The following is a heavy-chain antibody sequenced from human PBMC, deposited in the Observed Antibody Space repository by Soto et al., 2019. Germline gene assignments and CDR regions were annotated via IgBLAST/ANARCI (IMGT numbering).Heavy chain of an antibody. D-gene: IGHD2-8*02. V-gene: IGHV3-9*01. CDR3: AKSTGGTANGMDV. CDR2: ISWNSGTI. CDR1: GFTFDNYA. Sequence: EVQLVESGGGLVQPGRSLRLSCAASGFTFDNYAMYWVRQAPGKGREWVSGISWNSGTIGYADSVKGRFTISRDNAKNSLYLQMNSLRAEVTALYYCAKSTGGTANGMDVWGQGTTVTVSS. J-gene: IGHJ6*02.